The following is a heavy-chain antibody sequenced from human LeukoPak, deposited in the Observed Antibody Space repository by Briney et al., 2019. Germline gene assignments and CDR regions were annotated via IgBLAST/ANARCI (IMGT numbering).Heavy chain of an antibody. D-gene: IGHD6-6*01. CDR3: ARVAGIAARGEAYYFDY. CDR1: GYTFTSYY. V-gene: IGHV1-46*01. CDR2: INPSGGST. Sequence: ASVKVSCKASGYTFTSYYMHWVRQAPGQGLEWMGIINPSGGSTSYAQKFQGRVTMTRDTSTSTVYMELSSLRSEDTAVYYCARVAGIAARGEAYYFDYWGQGTLVTVSS. J-gene: IGHJ4*02.